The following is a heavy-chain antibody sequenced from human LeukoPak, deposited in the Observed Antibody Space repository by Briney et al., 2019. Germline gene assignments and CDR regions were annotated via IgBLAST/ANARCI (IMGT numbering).Heavy chain of an antibody. CDR2: ISSSCSTI. V-gene: IGHV3-11*04. CDR1: GFTFSDYY. Sequence: PGGSLRLSCAASGFTFSDYYMSWIRQAPGKGLEWVSYISSSCSTIYYADSVKGRFTISRDNAKNSLYLQMNSLRAEDTAVYYCASPRDYYGSGSYSPWGQGTLVTVSS. CDR3: ASPRDYYGSGSYSP. J-gene: IGHJ5*02. D-gene: IGHD3-10*01.